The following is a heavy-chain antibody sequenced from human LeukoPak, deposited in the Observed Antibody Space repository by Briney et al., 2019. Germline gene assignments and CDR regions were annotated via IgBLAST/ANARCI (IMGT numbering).Heavy chain of an antibody. CDR1: GFTFGDYA. CDR3: TREYGSGSYADWFDP. V-gene: IGHV3-49*04. J-gene: IGHJ5*02. Sequence: GGSLRLSCTASGFTFGDYAMSWVRQAPGKGLEWVGFTRSKAYGGTTEYAAPVKGRFTISRDDSKSIAYLQMNSLKTEDTAVYYCTREYGSGSYADWFDPWGQGTLVTVSS. CDR2: TRSKAYGGTT. D-gene: IGHD3-10*01.